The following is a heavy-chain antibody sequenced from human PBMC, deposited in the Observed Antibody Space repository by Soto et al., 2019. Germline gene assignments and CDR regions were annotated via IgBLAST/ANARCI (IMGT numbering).Heavy chain of an antibody. J-gene: IGHJ4*02. Sequence: QVQLVESGGGVVQPGRSLRLSCEASGFIFSDCGTHWVRQAPGKGLEWVGVISYDGINKYYADSMKGRFTISRDNSKNMVYLQLHTLRVEDTAVYYCTKDHSTTGWAFDHWGQGALVTVSS. V-gene: IGHV3-30*18. CDR1: GFIFSDCG. CDR3: TKDHSTTGWAFDH. D-gene: IGHD6-19*01. CDR2: ISYDGINK.